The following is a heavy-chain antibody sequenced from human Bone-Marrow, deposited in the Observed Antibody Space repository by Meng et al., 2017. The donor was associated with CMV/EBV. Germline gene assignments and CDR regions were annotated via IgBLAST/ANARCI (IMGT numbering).Heavy chain of an antibody. Sequence: GSLRLSCTVSGGSVSSGSYYWSWIRQPPGKGLEWIGYIYYSGSTNYNPSLKSRVTISVDTSKNQFSLKLSSVTAADTAVYYCARQTVISSWDPPKPYDYWGQTTLATVSS. CDR1: GGSVSSGSYY. D-gene: IGHD6-13*01. CDR3: ARQTVISSWDPPKPYDY. J-gene: IGHJ4*02. V-gene: IGHV4-61*01. CDR2: IYYSGST.